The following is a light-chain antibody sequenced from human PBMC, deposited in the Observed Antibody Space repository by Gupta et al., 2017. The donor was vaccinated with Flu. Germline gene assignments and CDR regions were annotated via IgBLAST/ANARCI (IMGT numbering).Light chain of an antibody. CDR3: QVWDSRSDLWV. CDR1: NIGSYS. V-gene: IGLV3-21*02. CDR2: DDS. Sequence: SFVLTQPPSLSVAPGQPARISCGGNNIGSYSVHWYQQKPGQAPVLVVYDDSRQPSGIPERFSGSNSGNSATLTISRVEAGDEADYYCQVWDSRSDLWVFGGGTKLTVL. J-gene: IGLJ3*02.